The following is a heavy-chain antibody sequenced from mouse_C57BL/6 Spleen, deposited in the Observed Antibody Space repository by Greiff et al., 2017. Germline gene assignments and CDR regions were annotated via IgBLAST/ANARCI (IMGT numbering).Heavy chain of an antibody. CDR2: IYPNSGGT. V-gene: IGHV1-72*01. Sequence: QVQLKQPGAELVKPGASVKLSCKASGYTFTSYWMHWVKQRPGRGLEWIGRIYPNSGGTKYNEKFKSKATLTVDKPSSTAYMQLSSLTSEDAAVYYWARGGWGYDYGFAYWGQGTLVTVSA. D-gene: IGHD2-2*01. J-gene: IGHJ3*01. CDR3: ARGGWGYDYGFAY. CDR1: GYTFTSYW.